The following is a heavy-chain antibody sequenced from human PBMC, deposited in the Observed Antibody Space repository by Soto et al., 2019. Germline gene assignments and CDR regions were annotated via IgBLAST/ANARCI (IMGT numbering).Heavy chain of an antibody. Sequence: ASETLSLTCAVYGGSFSGYYWSWIRQPPGKGLEWIGEINHSGSTNYNPSLKSRVTISVDTSKNQFSLKLSSVTAADTAVYYCARGLSKAARVVRWFDPWGQGTLVTVSS. CDR2: INHSGST. D-gene: IGHD6-6*01. CDR1: GGSFSGYY. CDR3: ARGLSKAARVVRWFDP. V-gene: IGHV4-34*01. J-gene: IGHJ5*02.